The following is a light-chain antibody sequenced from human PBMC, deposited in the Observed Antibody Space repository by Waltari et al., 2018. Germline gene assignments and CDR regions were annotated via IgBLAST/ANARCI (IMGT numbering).Light chain of an antibody. CDR1: STDIGAHDF. V-gene: IGLV2-14*03. J-gene: IGLJ1*01. CDR2: DVS. Sequence: QSALTQPAPVSGSPGQSIAISCSGSSTDIGAHDFVSWYQQHPGIAPKLIIFDVSSRPSGISYRFSGSKFGNTASLTIFGLQAEDEADYYCSSYTRGRTYVFGSGTKVTVL. CDR3: SSYTRGRTYV.